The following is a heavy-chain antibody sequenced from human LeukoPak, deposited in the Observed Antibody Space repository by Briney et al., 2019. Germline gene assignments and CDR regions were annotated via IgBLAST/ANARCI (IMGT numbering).Heavy chain of an antibody. CDR1: GESISNGRHY. J-gene: IGHJ4*02. Sequence: PSETLSLTCTVSGESISNGRHYWSWIRQPAGKGLEWIGRIYPSGNTNYNPSLKSRLTISLDTSKNQFSLNLKSVTAADTAMYYCARDGVVTMELDSWGQGTLVTVSS. V-gene: IGHV4-61*02. CDR2: IYPSGNT. CDR3: ARDGVVTMELDS. D-gene: IGHD3-3*01.